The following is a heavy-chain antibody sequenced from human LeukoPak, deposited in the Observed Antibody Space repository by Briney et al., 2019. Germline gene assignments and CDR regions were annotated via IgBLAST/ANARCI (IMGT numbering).Heavy chain of an antibody. J-gene: IGHJ4*02. Sequence: SETLSLTCTVSGGSISSYYWSWIRQPPGKGLEWIGYIYYSGSTNYNPSLKSRVTISVDTSKNQFSLKLGSVTAADTAVYYCARDPALGGSYFDYWGQGTLVTVSS. CDR2: IYYSGST. CDR3: ARDPALGGSYFDY. D-gene: IGHD1-26*01. CDR1: GGSISSYY. V-gene: IGHV4-59*01.